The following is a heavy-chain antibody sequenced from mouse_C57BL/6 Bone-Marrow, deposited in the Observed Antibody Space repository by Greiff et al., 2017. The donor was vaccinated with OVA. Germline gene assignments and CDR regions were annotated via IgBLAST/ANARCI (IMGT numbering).Heavy chain of an antibody. J-gene: IGHJ4*01. D-gene: IGHD3-2*02. V-gene: IGHV7-1*01. CDR1: GFTFSDFY. CDR3: ARDAPQTAQADYYAMDY. CDR2: RRNKANDYTT. Sequence: EVQLVESGGGLVQSGRSLRLSCATSGFTFSDFYMEWVRQAPGKGLEWIAARRNKANDYTTEYSASVKGRFIVSRDTSQSILYRQMNALRAEDTDIYYCARDAPQTAQADYYAMDYWGRGTSVTVSS.